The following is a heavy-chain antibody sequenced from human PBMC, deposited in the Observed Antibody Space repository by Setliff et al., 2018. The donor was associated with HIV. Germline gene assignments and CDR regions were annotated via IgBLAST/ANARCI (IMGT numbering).Heavy chain of an antibody. CDR1: GGSINSGSYF. J-gene: IGHJ3*02. CDR2: IFTGGST. Sequence: SETLSLTCTVSGGSINSGSYFWSWIRQPAGKGLEWIGRIFTGGSTNYNPSLKSRVTISLDTSRNQFSLKLISVTAADTAIYYCARGSSGSDRTEYDDAFDIWGQGTVVTVSS. CDR3: ARGSSGSDRTEYDDAFDI. D-gene: IGHD3-22*01. V-gene: IGHV4-61*02.